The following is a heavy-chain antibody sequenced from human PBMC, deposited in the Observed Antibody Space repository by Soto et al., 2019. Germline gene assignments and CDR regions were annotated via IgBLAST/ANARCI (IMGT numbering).Heavy chain of an antibody. D-gene: IGHD2-15*01. J-gene: IGHJ6*04. CDR2: IYYSGST. V-gene: IGHV4-59*04. CDR3: GVPRMGLIIRPPKWYYGMAV. CDR1: GGSISSYY. Sequence: SETLSLTCTVSGGSISSYYWSWIRQPPGKGLEWIGYIYYSGSTYYNPSLKSRVTISVDTSKNQFSLKLSSVTAEDPAVYYCGVPRMGLIIRPPKWYYGMAVWGKGTTFPVSS.